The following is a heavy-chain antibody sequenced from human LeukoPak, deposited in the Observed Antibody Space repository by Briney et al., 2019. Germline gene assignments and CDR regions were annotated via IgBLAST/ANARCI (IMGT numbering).Heavy chain of an antibody. D-gene: IGHD3-16*01. CDR2: IKSKTDGGTT. V-gene: IGHV3-15*01. J-gene: IGHJ4*02. Sequence: PGGSLRLSCAASGFTVNNNYMSWVRQAPGKGLEWVGRIKSKTDGGTTDYAAPVKGRFTISRDDSKNTLYLQMNSLKTEDTAVYYCTTGYGYFDYWAREPWSPSPQ. CDR3: TTGYGYFDY. CDR1: GFTVNNNY.